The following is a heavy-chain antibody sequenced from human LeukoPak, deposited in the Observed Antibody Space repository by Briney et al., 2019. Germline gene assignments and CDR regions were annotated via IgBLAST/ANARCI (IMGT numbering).Heavy chain of an antibody. Sequence: SETLSLTCAVYGGSFSGYYWSWIRQPPGKGLEWIGEINHSRSTNYNPSLKSRVTISVDTSKNQFSLKLSSVTAADTAVYYCARLGVRGVIINAWGQGTLVTVSS. J-gene: IGHJ5*02. CDR2: INHSRST. CDR1: GGSFSGYY. CDR3: ARLGVRGVIINA. V-gene: IGHV4-34*01. D-gene: IGHD3-10*01.